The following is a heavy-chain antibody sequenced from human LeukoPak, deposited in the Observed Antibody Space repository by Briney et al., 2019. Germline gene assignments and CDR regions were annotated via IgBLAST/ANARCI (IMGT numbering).Heavy chain of an antibody. J-gene: IGHJ4*02. CDR3: AKDAARPTSGAPGY. V-gene: IGHV3-30*02. D-gene: IGHD6-6*01. CDR1: GYTLSSYG. CDR2: IRYDGSNK. Sequence: GGSLRLSCAASGYTLSSYGMHWVRQAPGKGLERLAFIRYDGSNKYYADSVKGRFTISRDNSKNTLYLQMNSLRAEDTAVYYCAKDAARPTSGAPGYWGQGTLVTVSS.